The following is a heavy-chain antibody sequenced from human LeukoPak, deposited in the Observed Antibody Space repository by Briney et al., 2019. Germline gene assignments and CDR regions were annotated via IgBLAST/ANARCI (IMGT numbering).Heavy chain of an antibody. Sequence: SETLSLTCTVSGGSISSYYWSWIRQPPGKGLEWIGYIYYSGSTNYNPSLKSRVTISVDTSKNQFSLKLSSVTAADTAVYYCARPDLDYVWGSYRLKRFDYWGQGTLVTVSS. CDR1: GGSISSYY. V-gene: IGHV4-59*01. CDR2: IYYSGST. J-gene: IGHJ4*02. D-gene: IGHD3-16*02. CDR3: ARPDLDYVWGSYRLKRFDY.